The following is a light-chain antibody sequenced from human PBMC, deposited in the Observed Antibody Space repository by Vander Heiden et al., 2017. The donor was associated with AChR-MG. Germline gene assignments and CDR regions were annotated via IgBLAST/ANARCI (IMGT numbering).Light chain of an antibody. J-gene: IGKJ2*01. CDR1: QSVSSN. CDR2: GAS. V-gene: IGKV3-15*01. Sequence: EIVMTQSPATLSVSPGERATLSCRASQSVSSNLAWYQQKPGQAPRLLIYGASTRATGIPARFSGSGPGTEFTLTISSLQSEDFAVYYCQQYNNWPQTSGQGTKLEIK. CDR3: QQYNNWPQT.